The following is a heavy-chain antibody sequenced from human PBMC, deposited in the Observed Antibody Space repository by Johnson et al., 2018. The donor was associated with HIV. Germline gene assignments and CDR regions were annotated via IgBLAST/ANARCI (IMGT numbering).Heavy chain of an antibody. J-gene: IGHJ3*02. CDR1: GFTFDDYA. Sequence: EVQLVESGGVVVQPGGSLRLSCAASGFTFDDYAMHWVRQAPGKGLEWVSLISWDGGSTYYADSVKGRFTISRDNSKNSLYLQMNSMRAEDTALYYCAKGLDSSGYVGAFDIWGQGTMVTVSS. CDR3: AKGLDSSGYVGAFDI. CDR2: ISWDGGST. D-gene: IGHD3-22*01. V-gene: IGHV3-43D*03.